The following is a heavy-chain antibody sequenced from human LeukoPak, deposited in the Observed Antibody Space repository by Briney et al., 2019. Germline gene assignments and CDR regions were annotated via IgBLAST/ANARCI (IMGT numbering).Heavy chain of an antibody. V-gene: IGHV3-74*01. CDR2: ITSDGSTT. CDR3: ARDGSLPDY. Sequence: GGSLRLSCVASGFTFNNAWMSWVRQAPGKGLVWVSRITSDGSTTSYADSVKGRFTISRDNAKNTLYLQMNSLRDEDSAVYYCARDGSLPDYWGQGTLVTVSS. CDR1: GFTFNNAW. J-gene: IGHJ4*02.